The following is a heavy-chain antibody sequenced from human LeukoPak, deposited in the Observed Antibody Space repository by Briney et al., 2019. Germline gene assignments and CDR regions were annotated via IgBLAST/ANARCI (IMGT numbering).Heavy chain of an antibody. V-gene: IGHV3-48*03. Sequence: PGGSLRLSCAASGFTFSSYAMNWVRQAPGKGLEWVSYISSSGSNIYYADSVKGRFAISRDNAKNSLYLQMNSLRAEDTAVYYCARANYGSGTYRFDPWGQGTLVTVSS. CDR3: ARANYGSGTYRFDP. CDR1: GFTFSSYA. J-gene: IGHJ5*02. D-gene: IGHD3-10*01. CDR2: ISSSGSNI.